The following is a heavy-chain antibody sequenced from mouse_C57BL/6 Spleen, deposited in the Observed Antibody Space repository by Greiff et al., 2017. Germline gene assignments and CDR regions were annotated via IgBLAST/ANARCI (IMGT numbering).Heavy chain of an antibody. Sequence: EVQLQQSGPELVKPGASVKISCKASGYTFTDYYMNWVKQSHGKSLEWIGDINPNNGGTSYNQKFKGKATLTVDKSSSTAYMELRSLTSEDSAVYYCAREETGYFDYWGQGTTLTVSS. J-gene: IGHJ2*01. CDR3: AREETGYFDY. CDR2: INPNNGGT. V-gene: IGHV1-26*01. D-gene: IGHD4-1*01. CDR1: GYTFTDYY.